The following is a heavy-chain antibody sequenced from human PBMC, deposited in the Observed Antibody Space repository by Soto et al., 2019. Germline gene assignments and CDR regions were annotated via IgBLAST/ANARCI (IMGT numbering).Heavy chain of an antibody. Sequence: EVQLVESGGGLVQPGGSLRLSCAASGFTFSNYWMSWVRQAPGKGPEWVANIKQDGSEKNYVDSVKGRFTISRDNAKNSLYLQMNSLRAEDTAVYYCATYAHHTFDSWGQGTLVTVSS. CDR1: GFTFSNYW. J-gene: IGHJ5*01. D-gene: IGHD3-16*01. V-gene: IGHV3-7*01. CDR2: IKQDGSEK. CDR3: ATYAHHTFDS.